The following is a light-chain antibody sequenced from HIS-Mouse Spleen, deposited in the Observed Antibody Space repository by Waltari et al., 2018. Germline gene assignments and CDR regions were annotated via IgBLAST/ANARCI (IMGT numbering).Light chain of an antibody. V-gene: IGLV2-14*01. CDR1: SSDVGGYHY. CDR2: EVN. CDR3: SSYTSSSTLV. J-gene: IGLJ2*01. Sequence: QSALTQPASVSGSPGQSITVSCTGTSSDVGGYHYVSWYQQHPGKAPKLMIYEVNNRPSGVSNRFSGSKSGNTASLTISGLQAEDEADYYCSSYTSSSTLVFGGGTKLTVL.